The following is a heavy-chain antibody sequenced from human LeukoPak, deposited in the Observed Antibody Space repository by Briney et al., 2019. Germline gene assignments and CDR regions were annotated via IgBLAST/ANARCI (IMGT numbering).Heavy chain of an antibody. V-gene: IGHV4-39*01. CDR3: ARRRNGIVGASRSFDI. CDR1: GGSISSSSYY. D-gene: IGHD1-26*01. CDR2: IYYSGST. Sequence: SETLSLTCTVSGGSISSSSYYWGWIRQPPGKGLEWIGSIYYSGSTYYNPSLKSRVTISVDTSKNQFSLKLSSVTAADTAVYYCARRRNGIVGASRSFDIWGQGIMVTVSS. J-gene: IGHJ3*02.